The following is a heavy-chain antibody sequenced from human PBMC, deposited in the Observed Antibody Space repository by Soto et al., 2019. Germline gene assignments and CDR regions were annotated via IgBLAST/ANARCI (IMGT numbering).Heavy chain of an antibody. CDR1: GGSISSYD. J-gene: IGHJ4*02. V-gene: IGHV4-4*08. CDR2: MYSSGAT. D-gene: IGHD3-10*02. CDR3: GRFTYYSVI. Sequence: SETLSLTCTVSGGSISSYDWSWIRQAPGKELEWIGNMYSSGATHYNPSLKSRVTISIDTSKNQFSLKLTSVTAADTAFYYCGRFTYYSVIWGQATLVTAPQ.